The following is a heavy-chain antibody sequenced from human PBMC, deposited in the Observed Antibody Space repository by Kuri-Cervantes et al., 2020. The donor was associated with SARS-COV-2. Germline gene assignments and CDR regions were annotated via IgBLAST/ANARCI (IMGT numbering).Heavy chain of an antibody. D-gene: IGHD3-3*01. V-gene: IGHV4-39*01. CDR3: ARQMMSSITIFGVVITRNWFDP. CDR1: GASISSSTYY. CDR2: IYESGDT. J-gene: IGHJ5*02. Sequence: ESLKISCTVSGASISSSTYYWGWIRQSPGKGLEWLGSIYESGDTYYSSSLKSRLSLSVDTSKNQFSLKLSSVTAADTAVYYCARQMMSSITIFGVVITRNWFDPWGQGTLVTVSS.